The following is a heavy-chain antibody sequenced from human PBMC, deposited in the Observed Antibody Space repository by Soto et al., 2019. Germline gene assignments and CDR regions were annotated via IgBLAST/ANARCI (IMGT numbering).Heavy chain of an antibody. CDR2: INHSGST. CDR3: ARYLGEQWQRRTYYYMDV. J-gene: IGHJ6*03. Sequence: SETLSLTCAVYGGSFSGYYWSWIRQPPGKGLEWIGEINHSGSTNYNPSLKSRVTISVDTSKNQFSLKLSSVTAADTAVYYCARYLGEQWQRRTYYYMDVWGKGTTVTVSS. V-gene: IGHV4-34*01. D-gene: IGHD6-19*01. CDR1: GGSFSGYY.